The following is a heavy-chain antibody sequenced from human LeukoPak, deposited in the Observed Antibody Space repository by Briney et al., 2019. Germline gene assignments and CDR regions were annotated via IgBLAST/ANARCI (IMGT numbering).Heavy chain of an antibody. J-gene: IGHJ4*02. CDR3: ASDSREYSSSSSFDY. Sequence: GASVKVSCKASGYTFTGYYMHWVRRAPGQGLEWMGWINPNSGGTNYAQKFQGRVTMTRDTSISTAYMELSRLRSDDTAVYYCASDSREYSSSSSFDYWGQGTLVTVSS. D-gene: IGHD6-6*01. V-gene: IGHV1-2*02. CDR1: GYTFTGYY. CDR2: INPNSGGT.